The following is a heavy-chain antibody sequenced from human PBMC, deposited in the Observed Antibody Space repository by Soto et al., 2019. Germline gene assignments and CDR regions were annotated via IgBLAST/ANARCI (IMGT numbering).Heavy chain of an antibody. CDR2: VYYSGIT. D-gene: IGHD6-6*01. CDR3: ARHRYSSSSPAFDY. J-gene: IGHJ4*02. Sequence: SETLSLTCTVAGGSISSGDYYWRWIRQPPGKGLEWIGYVYYSGITNYNHSLKSRVTISVDTSKNQFSLKLSSVPAADTAVYYCARHRYSSSSPAFDYWGQGTLVTVSS. V-gene: IGHV4-61*08. CDR1: GGSISSGDYY.